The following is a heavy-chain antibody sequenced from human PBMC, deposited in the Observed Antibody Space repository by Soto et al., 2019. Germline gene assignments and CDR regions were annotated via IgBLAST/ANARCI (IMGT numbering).Heavy chain of an antibody. J-gene: IGHJ6*02. CDR1: GYTFTSYG. D-gene: IGHD3-16*02. CDR3: AREIRMITFGGVIVRSYYYGMDV. V-gene: IGHV1-18*01. Sequence: ASVKVSCKASGYTFTSYGISCVRQAPGQGLEWMGWISAYNGNTNYAQKLQGRVTMTTDTSTSTAYMELRSLRSDDTAVYYCAREIRMITFGGVIVRSYYYGMDVWGQGTTVTVSS. CDR2: ISAYNGNT.